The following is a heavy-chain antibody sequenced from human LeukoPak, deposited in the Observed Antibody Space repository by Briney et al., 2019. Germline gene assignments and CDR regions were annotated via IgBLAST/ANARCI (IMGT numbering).Heavy chain of an antibody. J-gene: IGHJ3*02. V-gene: IGHV1-2*04. CDR1: GYTFTSYY. D-gene: IGHD5-24*01. CDR2: INPNSGGT. CDR3: ARGLRLLYVEMATINDAFDI. Sequence: ASVKVSCKASGYTFTSYYMHWVRQAPGQGLEWMGWINPNSGGTNYAQKFQGWVTMTRDTSISTAYMELSRLRSDDTAVYYCARGLRLLYVEMATINDAFDIWGQGTMVTVSS.